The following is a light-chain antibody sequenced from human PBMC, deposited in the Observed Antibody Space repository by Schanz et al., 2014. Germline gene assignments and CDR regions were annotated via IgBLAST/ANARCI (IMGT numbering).Light chain of an antibody. Sequence: QSALTQPASVSGSPGQSITISCTGTSSDVGSYNLVSWYQQHPGKAPKLMMYEVTKRPSGVSNRFSGSKSGNTASLTISGLQAEDEADYYCSSYTSSSTLGYVVFGGGTKLTVL. CDR1: SSDVGSYNL. CDR3: SSYTSSSTLGYVV. J-gene: IGLJ2*01. V-gene: IGLV2-14*02. CDR2: EVT.